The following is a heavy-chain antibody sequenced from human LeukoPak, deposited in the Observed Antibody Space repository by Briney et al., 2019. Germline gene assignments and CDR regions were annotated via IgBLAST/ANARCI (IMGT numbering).Heavy chain of an antibody. J-gene: IGHJ4*02. CDR1: GYTFTSYG. CDR3: ARAYDFWTGYPSGDY. D-gene: IGHD3-3*01. V-gene: IGHV1-18*01. Sequence: ASVKVCCKASGYTFTSYGNSWVRQGPGQGPELMGWIIAYNGNTNYAQKLQGRVTMTTATSTSTAYMELRSLRSDDTAVYYCARAYDFWTGYPSGDYWSQGTLVTVSS. CDR2: IIAYNGNT.